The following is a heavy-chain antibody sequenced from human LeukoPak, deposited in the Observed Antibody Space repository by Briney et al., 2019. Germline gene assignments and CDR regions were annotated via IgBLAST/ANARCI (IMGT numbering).Heavy chain of an antibody. CDR2: INPSGGST. CDR3: ARDPYMVRGVLGENYFDY. D-gene: IGHD3-10*01. Sequence: ASVKVSCKASGYTFTSYYMHWVRQAPGQGLEWMGIINPSGGSTSYAQKFQGRVTMTRDTSTSTVYMELSSLRSEDTAVYYCARDPYMVRGVLGENYFDYWGQGTLVTVSS. CDR1: GYTFTSYY. J-gene: IGHJ4*02. V-gene: IGHV1-46*01.